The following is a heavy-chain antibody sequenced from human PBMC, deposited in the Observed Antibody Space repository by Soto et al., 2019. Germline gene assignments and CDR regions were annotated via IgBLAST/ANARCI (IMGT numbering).Heavy chain of an antibody. V-gene: IGHV4-31*03. Sequence: PSETLSLTCTVSGGSISSGGYFWSWIRQPPGKGLEWIGNIFYSGTTYYNPSLKSRVTISVDTSKNQFSLKLSSVTAADTAVYYCARDRKSSRGEQQLVPSKRYYYYYGMDVWGQGTTVTVSS. CDR1: GGSISSGGYF. CDR3: ARDRKSSRGEQQLVPSKRYYYYYGMDV. CDR2: IFYSGTT. J-gene: IGHJ6*02. D-gene: IGHD6-13*01.